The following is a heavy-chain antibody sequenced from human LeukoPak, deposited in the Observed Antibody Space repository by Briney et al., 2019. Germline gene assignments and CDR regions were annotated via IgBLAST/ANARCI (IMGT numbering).Heavy chain of an antibody. CDR1: GFTFSSYE. V-gene: IGHV3-48*03. CDR2: ISSSGTSI. Sequence: GGSLRLSCAASGFTFSSYEMKWVRQAPGKGLEWVSYISSSGTSIYYADSVKGRFTISRDNAKNSLYLQMNGLRAEDTAVYYCARIGAYDYVWGSYRYRLDYWGQGTLVTVSS. J-gene: IGHJ4*02. CDR3: ARIGAYDYVWGSYRYRLDY. D-gene: IGHD3-16*02.